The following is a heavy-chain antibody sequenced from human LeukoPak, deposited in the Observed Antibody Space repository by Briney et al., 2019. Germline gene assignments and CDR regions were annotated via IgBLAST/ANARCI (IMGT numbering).Heavy chain of an antibody. CDR1: GGSFSGYY. J-gene: IGHJ4*02. Sequence: SETLSLTCAVYGGSFSGYYWSWIRQPPGKGLEWIGEINHSGSTNYNPSLKSRVIISVDTSKNQFSLKVTSVTAADTAVYYCARGELQYSSGRYAVRVLDYWGQGTPVTVSS. CDR2: INHSGST. CDR3: ARGELQYSSGRYAVRVLDY. D-gene: IGHD6-19*01. V-gene: IGHV4-34*01.